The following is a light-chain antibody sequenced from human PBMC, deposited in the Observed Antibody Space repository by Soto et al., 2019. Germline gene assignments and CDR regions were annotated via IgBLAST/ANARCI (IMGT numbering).Light chain of an antibody. Sequence: VLTQPPATLAVSPGERATLSCRASQSVSSYVAWYQQIAGQAPMLLIHGTFSRATVIPDMFSGGGCGTDFTLTISRMEDDDVALYYCQHYGSSPFTFGPGTKVDIK. CDR1: QSVSSY. CDR3: QHYGSSPFT. J-gene: IGKJ3*01. V-gene: IGKV3-20*01. CDR2: GTF.